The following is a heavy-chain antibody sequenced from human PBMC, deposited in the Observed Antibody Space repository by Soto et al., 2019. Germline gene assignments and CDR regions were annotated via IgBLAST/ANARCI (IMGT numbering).Heavy chain of an antibody. J-gene: IGHJ4*02. CDR2: IKSGTDGGAT. Sequence: PGWSMRLSCAASGFTFTNAWLSWVRQAPGRALEWVGRIKSGTDGGATDYAAAVKGRFTISRDDSKNTLYLHMSGLISDDSAVYYCTTDTRTSWNYDEWVLGTRVTVPS. CDR1: GFTFTNAW. D-gene: IGHD2-2*01. CDR3: TTDTRTSWNYDE. V-gene: IGHV3-15*01.